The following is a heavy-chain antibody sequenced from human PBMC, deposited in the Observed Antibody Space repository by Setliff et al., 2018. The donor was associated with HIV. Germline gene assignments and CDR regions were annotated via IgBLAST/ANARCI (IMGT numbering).Heavy chain of an antibody. CDR1: GFTFSDYY. V-gene: IGHV3-11*03. D-gene: IGHD3-22*01. Sequence: LRLSCAASGFTFSDYYMSWIRQAPGKGLEWVSYISSSFIYTDYADSVKGRVTISRDNAKKSLYLQMNSLRAEDTAGGSSEYFGQHWGQGTLVTVS. CDR3: EYFGQH. J-gene: IGHJ1*01. CDR2: ISSSFIYT.